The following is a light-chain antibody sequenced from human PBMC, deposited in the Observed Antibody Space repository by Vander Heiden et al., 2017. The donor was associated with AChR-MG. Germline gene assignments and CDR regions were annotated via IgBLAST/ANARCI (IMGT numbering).Light chain of an antibody. CDR1: QTISTD. CDR3: QHNYFTPWT. CDR2: AAF. V-gene: IGKV1-39*01. Sequence: DIQMTQSTSSLSASVGDRVTITCRARQTISTDLNWYQQKPGRAPNPLIYAAFSLQSAVPSTFSSSQSGAYFPLTISRLLPEFFATYCHQHNYFTPWTFGQRSKVEIK. J-gene: IGKJ1*01.